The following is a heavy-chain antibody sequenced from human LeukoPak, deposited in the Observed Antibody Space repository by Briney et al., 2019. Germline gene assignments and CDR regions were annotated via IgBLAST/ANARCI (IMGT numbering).Heavy chain of an antibody. CDR3: ARDGAYSLGLIWLDP. Sequence: ASVKVSCKTSGYSFGGYYIHWVRQAPGQGLEWMGRINPNSANTKYAQKFQGRVTMTRDTSTNTVFMELSSLRSDDTAVYYCARDGAYSLGLIWLDPWGLRTLVSVSS. CDR2: INPNSANT. J-gene: IGHJ5*02. CDR1: GYSFGGYY. D-gene: IGHD5-18*01. V-gene: IGHV1-2*06.